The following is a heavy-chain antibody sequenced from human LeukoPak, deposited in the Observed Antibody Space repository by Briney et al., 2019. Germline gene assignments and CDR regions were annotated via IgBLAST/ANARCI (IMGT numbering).Heavy chain of an antibody. CDR3: ARENLELYYYYGMDV. J-gene: IGHJ6*02. CDR1: GYTFTSYG. Sequence: ASVKVSCKASGYTFTSYGISWVRQAPGQGVEWMGWISAYNGNTNYAQKPQGRVTMTTDTSTSTAYMELRSLRSDDTAVYYCARENLELYYYYGMDVWGQGTTVTVSS. CDR2: ISAYNGNT. D-gene: IGHD1-26*01. V-gene: IGHV1-18*01.